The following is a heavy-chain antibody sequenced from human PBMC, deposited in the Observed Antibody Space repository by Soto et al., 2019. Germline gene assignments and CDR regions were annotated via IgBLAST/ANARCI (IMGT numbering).Heavy chain of an antibody. D-gene: IGHD1-26*01. V-gene: IGHV1-2*02. CDR2: INPETAAT. CDR3: ARIKWGLDYYSGMDV. J-gene: IGHJ6*02. Sequence: ASVKVSCKASGYTFSDYFIQWLRQAPGQGLEWVAWINPETAATNYAKKFQDRVTVTSDTSFSTAYLELTRLRPDDTALYYCARIKWGLDYYSGMDVWGQGTAVTVSS. CDR1: GYTFSDYF.